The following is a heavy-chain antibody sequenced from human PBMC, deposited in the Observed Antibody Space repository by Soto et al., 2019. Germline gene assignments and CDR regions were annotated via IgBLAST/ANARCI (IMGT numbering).Heavy chain of an antibody. D-gene: IGHD2-15*01. J-gene: IGHJ4*02. Sequence: QVQLVQSGAEVKKPWASVKVSCKASGYTFTSYAMHCVRQAPGQRLEWMGRINAGNGNTKYSQKYQGRVTSTREASTSTDYMELSSLRSEDTAVYYWARILGYCSGGSCEYWGQGKVVIVSS. V-gene: IGHV1-3*01. CDR3: ARILGYCSGGSCEY. CDR2: INAGNGNT. CDR1: GYTFTSYA.